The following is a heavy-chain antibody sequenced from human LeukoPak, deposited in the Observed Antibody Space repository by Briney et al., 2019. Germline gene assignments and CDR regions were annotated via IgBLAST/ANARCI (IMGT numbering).Heavy chain of an antibody. CDR1: GFTFNNYD. D-gene: IGHD7-27*01. Sequence: GGSLRLSCAASGFTFNNYDMNWVRQAPGKGLEWVSSISSSSVYIYYADSVKGRFTISRDNAKNSLFLQMNSLRAEDTAVYYCATDGPLGDFDFWGQGTLVTVSS. J-gene: IGHJ4*02. CDR3: ATDGPLGDFDF. CDR2: ISSSSVYI. V-gene: IGHV3-21*01.